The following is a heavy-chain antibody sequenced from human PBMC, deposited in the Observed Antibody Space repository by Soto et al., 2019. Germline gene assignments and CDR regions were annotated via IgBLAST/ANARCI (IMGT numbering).Heavy chain of an antibody. D-gene: IGHD5-18*01. V-gene: IGHV3-30*18. CDR1: GFTFSRYG. CDR2: ISYDGSNK. J-gene: IGHJ6*02. Sequence: PGGSLRLPCTASGFTFSRYGMHWVRQAPGKGLEWVAVISYDGSNKYYADSVKGRFTISRDNSKNTLYLQMNSLRAEDTAVYYCAKDGAQLWPYYYYGMDVWGQGTTVTVSS. CDR3: AKDGAQLWPYYYYGMDV.